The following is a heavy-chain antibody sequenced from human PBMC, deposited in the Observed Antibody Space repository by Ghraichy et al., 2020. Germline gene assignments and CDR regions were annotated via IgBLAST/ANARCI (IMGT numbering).Heavy chain of an antibody. J-gene: IGHJ6*02. V-gene: IGHV3-7*03. Sequence: GGSLRLSCAASGFTFSSYWMSWVRQAPGKGLEWVANIKQDGSERYYVDSVKGRFSISRDNAKDSLYLQMNSLRAEDTALYYCARDTLTARAQRYYYGMDVWGQGTTVTVSS. CDR1: GFTFSSYW. CDR2: IKQDGSER. CDR3: ARDTLTARAQRYYYGMDV. D-gene: IGHD4-17*01.